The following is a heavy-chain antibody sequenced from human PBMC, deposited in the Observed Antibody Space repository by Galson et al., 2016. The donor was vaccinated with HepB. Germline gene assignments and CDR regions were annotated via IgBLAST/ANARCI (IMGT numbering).Heavy chain of an antibody. Sequence: SLRLSCAASGFTFSNYAMHWVRQAPGKGLEWVAVISYDGTNKFYADSVKGRFTISRDNSKNTLFLRVNSLRAEDTAVYYCAKDLDHWGQGALVTVSS. J-gene: IGHJ4*02. CDR2: ISYDGTNK. CDR1: GFTFSNYA. CDR3: AKDLDH. V-gene: IGHV3-30*18.